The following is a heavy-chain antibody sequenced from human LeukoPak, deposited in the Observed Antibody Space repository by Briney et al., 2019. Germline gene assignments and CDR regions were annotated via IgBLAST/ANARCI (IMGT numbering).Heavy chain of an antibody. V-gene: IGHV4-4*02. Sequence: SETLSLTCAVSGGSISSSYWRSWVRQPPGKGLEWIGEIYHSGSTNYNPPLKSRVTILVDESKNQFSLKLSSVSAADTAVYYCAGGHRYAWHYWGQGTPVTVSS. CDR2: IYHSGST. J-gene: IGHJ4*02. CDR1: GGSISSSYW. CDR3: AGGHRYAWHY. D-gene: IGHD2-8*01.